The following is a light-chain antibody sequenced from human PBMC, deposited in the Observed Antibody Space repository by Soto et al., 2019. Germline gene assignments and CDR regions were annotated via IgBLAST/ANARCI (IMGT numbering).Light chain of an antibody. CDR3: QTWDSGIVV. CDR2: VTLDGRH. CDR1: SGHSSYA. Sequence: QSVLTQSPSASASLGASVKLTCTLSSGHSSYAIAWHQQQPEKGPRYLMKVTLDGRHTKGDGIPDRFSGSSSGAERYLTISSLQSEDEADYHCQTWDSGIVVFGGGTKLTVL. V-gene: IGLV4-69*01. J-gene: IGLJ2*01.